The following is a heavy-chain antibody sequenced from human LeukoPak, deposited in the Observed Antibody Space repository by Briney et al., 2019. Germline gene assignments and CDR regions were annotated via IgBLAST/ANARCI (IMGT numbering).Heavy chain of an antibody. Sequence: ASVKVSCKASGGTFSSYAISWVRQAPEQGLEWMGGIIPIFGTANYARKFQGRVTITADESTSTAYMELSSLRSEDTAVYYCAQVAATGLWGQGTLVTVSS. CDR2: IIPIFGTA. D-gene: IGHD2-15*01. J-gene: IGHJ4*02. V-gene: IGHV1-69*13. CDR1: GGTFSSYA. CDR3: AQVAATGL.